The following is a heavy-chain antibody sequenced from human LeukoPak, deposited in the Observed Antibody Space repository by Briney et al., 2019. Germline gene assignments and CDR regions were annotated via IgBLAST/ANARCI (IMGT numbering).Heavy chain of an antibody. V-gene: IGHV1-69*02. CDR1: GGTFSSYT. Sequence: SVKVSCKASGGTFSSYTISWVRQAPGQGLEWMGRIIPILGIANYAQKFQGRVTITADKSTSTAYMELSSLRSEDTAVYYCASIAVAGKPLFDYWGQGTLVTVSS. CDR3: ASIAVAGKPLFDY. CDR2: IIPILGIA. J-gene: IGHJ4*02. D-gene: IGHD6-19*01.